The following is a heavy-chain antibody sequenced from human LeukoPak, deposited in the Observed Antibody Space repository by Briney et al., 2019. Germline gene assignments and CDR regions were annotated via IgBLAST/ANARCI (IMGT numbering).Heavy chain of an antibody. D-gene: IGHD3-22*01. CDR3: ARLVSGYYTTNPYYYYMDV. CDR1: GGSISSSSYY. J-gene: IGHJ6*03. CDR2: IYYSGST. Sequence: SETLSLTCTVSGGSISSSSYYWGWIRQPPGKGLEWIGSIYYSGSTYYNPSLKSRVTISVDTSKNQFSLKLSSVTAADTAVYYCARLVSGYYTTNPYYYYMDVWDKGTTVTISS. V-gene: IGHV4-39*01.